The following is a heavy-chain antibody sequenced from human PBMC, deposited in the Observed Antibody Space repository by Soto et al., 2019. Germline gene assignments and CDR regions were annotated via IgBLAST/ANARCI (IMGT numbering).Heavy chain of an antibody. CDR3: ARGSYSILYNWFDP. J-gene: IGHJ5*02. CDR2: INAGNGNT. V-gene: IGHV1-3*01. Sequence: GASVKVSCKASGYTFTSYAMHWVRQAPGQRLEWMGWINAGNGNTKYSQKFQGRVTMTTDTSTSTAYMELRSLRSDDTAVYYCARGSYSILYNWFDPWGQGTLVTVSS. CDR1: GYTFTSYA. D-gene: IGHD4-4*01.